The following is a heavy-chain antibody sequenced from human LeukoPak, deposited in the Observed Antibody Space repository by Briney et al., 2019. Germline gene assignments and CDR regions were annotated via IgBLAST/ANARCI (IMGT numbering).Heavy chain of an antibody. D-gene: IGHD6-6*01. CDR1: GDSVSSNSAA. CDR2: TYYRSKWYN. CDR3: ARDLGPIAARDFDY. J-gene: IGHJ4*02. V-gene: IGHV6-1*01. Sequence: SQTLSLTCAISGDSVSSNSAAWNWIRQSPPRGLEWLGRTYYRSKWYNDYAVSVKSRITINPDTSKNQFSLQLNSVTPEDTAVYYCARDLGPIAARDFDYWGQGTLVTVSS.